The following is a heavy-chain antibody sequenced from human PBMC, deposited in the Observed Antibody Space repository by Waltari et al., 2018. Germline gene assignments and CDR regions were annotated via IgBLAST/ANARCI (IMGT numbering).Heavy chain of an antibody. J-gene: IGHJ3*02. CDR1: GFTFSSDS. CDR3: ARSLGGPDAFDI. V-gene: IGHV3-21*01. Sequence: EVQLVESGGGLVKPGGSLRLSCAASGFTFSSDSMNWVRQAPGKGMEWVSSISSSSSYIYYADSLKGRFTISRDNAKNSLYLQMNSLRAEDTAVYYCARSLGGPDAFDIWGQGTMVTVSS. D-gene: IGHD2-15*01. CDR2: ISSSSSYI.